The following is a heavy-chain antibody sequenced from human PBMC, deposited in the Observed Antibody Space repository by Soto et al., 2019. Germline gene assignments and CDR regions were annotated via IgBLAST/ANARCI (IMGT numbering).Heavy chain of an antibody. CDR1: GFTFRSYA. CDR2: LSDSGGHT. D-gene: IGHD2-2*01. J-gene: IGHJ6*02. CDR3: AKDSQSVSVSAARVYGMDV. V-gene: IGHV3-23*01. Sequence: LRLSCAGSGFTFRSYAMTWVRQAPGKGLEWVSTLSDSGGHTYYADSVKGRFAISRDNPKNTLYLQMNSLRAEDTAVYYCAKDSQSVSVSAARVYGMDVWGQGTTVTVSS.